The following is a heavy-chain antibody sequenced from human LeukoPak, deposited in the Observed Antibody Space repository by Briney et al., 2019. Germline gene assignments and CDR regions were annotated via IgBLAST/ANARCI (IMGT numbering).Heavy chain of an antibody. V-gene: IGHV4-34*01. J-gene: IGHJ4*02. CDR2: INHRGST. CDR1: GGSFSGYY. Sequence: SETLSLTCAVYGGSFSGYYWSWIRQPPGKGLEWIGEINHRGSTNYNPSLKSRVTISVDTSKNQFSLKLSSVTAADTAVYYCARHSGYYSTAFDYWGQGTLVTVSS. CDR3: ARHSGYYSTAFDY. D-gene: IGHD3-22*01.